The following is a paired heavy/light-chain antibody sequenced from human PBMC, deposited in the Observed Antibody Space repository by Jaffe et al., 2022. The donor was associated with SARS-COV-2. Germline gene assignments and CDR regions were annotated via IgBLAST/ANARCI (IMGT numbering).Light chain of an antibody. CDR1: QSLLHSNGYNY. CDR3: MQTLQTPGT. V-gene: IGKV2-28*01. J-gene: IGKJ2*02. CDR2: LGS. Sequence: DIVMTQSPLSLPVTPGEPASISCRSSQSLLHSNGYNYLDWYLQKPGQSPQLLIYLGSNRASGVPDRFSGSGSGTDFTLKISRVEAEDVGVYYCMQTLQTPGTFGQGTKLEIK.
Heavy chain of an antibody. CDR1: GFTFSKAW. V-gene: IGHV3-15*01. CDR2: IKSKTDDGTT. Sequence: EVQLVESGGGLVKPGGSLKLSCAASGFTFSKAWMSWIRQAPGKGLECVGRIKSKTDDGTTEYAAPVKGRFTISRDDSKNILYLQMNSLKTEDTGVYYCMTDRWGIGRLRDVVWVDPWGQGTLVTVSS. D-gene: IGHD3-16*01. J-gene: IGHJ5*02. CDR3: MTDRWGIGRLRDVVWVDP.